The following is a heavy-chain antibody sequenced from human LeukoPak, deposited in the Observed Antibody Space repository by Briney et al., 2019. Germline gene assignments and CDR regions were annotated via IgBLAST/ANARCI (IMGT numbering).Heavy chain of an antibody. CDR1: GFTFSSYS. D-gene: IGHD6-6*01. Sequence: GGSLRLSCAASGFTFSSYSMNWVRQAPGKVLEWVSYISSSSSTIYYADSVKGRFTISRDNAKNSLYLQMNSLRAEDTAVYYCARGTYSSSKYFQHWGQGTLVTVSS. V-gene: IGHV3-48*01. CDR3: ARGTYSSSKYFQH. CDR2: ISSSSSTI. J-gene: IGHJ1*01.